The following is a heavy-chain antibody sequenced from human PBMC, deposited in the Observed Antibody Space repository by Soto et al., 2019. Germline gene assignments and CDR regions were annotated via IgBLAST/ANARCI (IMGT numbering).Heavy chain of an antibody. J-gene: IGHJ4*02. Sequence: PSETLSLTCTVSGGSISSGDYYWSWIRQPPGKGLEWIGYIYYSGSTYYNPSLKSRVTISVDTSKNQFSLKLSSVTAADTAVYYCAREGVDYYDSSGYYLWGQGTLVTVSS. CDR1: GGSISSGDYY. V-gene: IGHV4-30-4*01. D-gene: IGHD3-22*01. CDR3: AREGVDYYDSSGYYL. CDR2: IYYSGST.